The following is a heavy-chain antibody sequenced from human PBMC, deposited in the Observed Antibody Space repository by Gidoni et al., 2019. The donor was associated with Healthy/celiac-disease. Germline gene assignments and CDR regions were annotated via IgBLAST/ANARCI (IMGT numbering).Heavy chain of an antibody. Sequence: QVQLQESGPGLVKRSETVAVTCPVAGGSISSYYWSWIRQHPGKGLEWLGSIYSSGSTNYNPALKSRVTISVNTSNNELCLQLSSVTAADTAVYDCAIGGYARDSFDIWGQGTMVTVSS. CDR1: GGSISSYY. V-gene: IGHV4-4*08. D-gene: IGHD3-16*01. CDR2: IYSSGST. CDR3: AIGGYARDSFDI. J-gene: IGHJ3*02.